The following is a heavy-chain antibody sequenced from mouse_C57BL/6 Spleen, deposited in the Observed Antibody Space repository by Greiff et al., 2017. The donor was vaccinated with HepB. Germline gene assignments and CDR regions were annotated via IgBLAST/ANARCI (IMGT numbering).Heavy chain of an antibody. J-gene: IGHJ3*01. CDR3: TRRYSNCGFAY. CDR1: GYTFTDYE. D-gene: IGHD2-5*01. Sequence: QVQLQQSGAELVRPGASVTLSCKASGYTFTDYEMHWVKQTPVHGLEWIGAIDPETGGTAYNQKFKGKAILTADKSSSTAYMELRSLTSEDSAVYYCTRRYSNCGFAYWGQGTLVTVSA. CDR2: IDPETGGT. V-gene: IGHV1-15*01.